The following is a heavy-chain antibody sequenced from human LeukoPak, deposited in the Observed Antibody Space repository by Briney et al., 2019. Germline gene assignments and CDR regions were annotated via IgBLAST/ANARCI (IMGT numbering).Heavy chain of an antibody. J-gene: IGHJ4*02. CDR2: IWHDGTIK. D-gene: IGHD1-14*01. CDR1: GFTFRTYA. Sequence: GKSLRLSCAASGFTFRTYAMNWVRQAPGKGLEWVAIIWHDGTIKYYGDSVKGRFTISRDNSKNTLYLQMNNLRADDTAVYFCAKESPSADHQIGYWGQGALVTVSS. CDR3: AKESPSADHQIGY. V-gene: IGHV3-33*06.